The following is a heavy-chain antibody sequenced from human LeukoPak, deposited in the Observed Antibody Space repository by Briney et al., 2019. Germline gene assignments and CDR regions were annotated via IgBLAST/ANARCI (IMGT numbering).Heavy chain of an antibody. CDR2: IYYSGST. CDR3: ARNVPPLRYFDWLLVGSFDY. J-gene: IGHJ4*02. Sequence: PSETLSLTCTVSGGSSSSYYWSWIRQPPGKGLEWIGYIYYSGSTNYNPSLKSRVTISVDTSKNQFSLKLSSVTAADTAVYYCARNVPPLRYFDWLLVGSFDYWGQGTLVTVSS. D-gene: IGHD3-9*01. CDR1: GGSSSSYY. V-gene: IGHV4-59*01.